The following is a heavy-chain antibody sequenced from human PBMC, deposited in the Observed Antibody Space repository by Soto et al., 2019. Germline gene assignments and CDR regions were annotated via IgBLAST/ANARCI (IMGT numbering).Heavy chain of an antibody. D-gene: IGHD3-16*01. J-gene: IGHJ4*02. CDR1: GFSLDTWGVG. Sequence: QITLKESGPTLVRPTQTLTLTCTVSGFSLDTWGVGVGWIRQPPGKAPEWLALIYWDNDKRYSPSLKNRLTITKDTSKNQVVLTVTNMGPVDTVTYYCARALGSWGAYYFDHWGQGTLVTVSS. V-gene: IGHV2-5*02. CDR3: ARALGSWGAYYFDH. CDR2: IYWDNDK.